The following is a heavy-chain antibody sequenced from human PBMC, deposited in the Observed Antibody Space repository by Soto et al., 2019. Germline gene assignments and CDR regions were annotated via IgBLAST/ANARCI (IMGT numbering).Heavy chain of an antibody. D-gene: IGHD3-16*01. V-gene: IGHV1-18*01. CDR1: GYTPTNYD. J-gene: IGHJ4*02. CDR2: ISAYNGNT. Sequence: QVPLVQSGPEVKKPGASVKVSCKTSGYTPTNYDIGWVRQAPGQGLEYMGWISAYNGNTNYARKLQDRVTLTTDTTTRTANMEVKGLQTGDTAIYYCAGGLYRRGTYHAFDNWGQGTLVTVSS. CDR3: AGGLYRRGTYHAFDN.